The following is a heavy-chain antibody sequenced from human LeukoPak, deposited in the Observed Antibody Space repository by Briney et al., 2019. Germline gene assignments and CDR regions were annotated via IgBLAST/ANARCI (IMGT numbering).Heavy chain of an antibody. D-gene: IGHD3-22*01. CDR3: ARGQTYYYDSSGYYLDY. V-gene: IGHV4-39*07. Sequence: SETLSLTCTVSGGSISSSSYYWGWIRQPPGKGLEWIGSIYYSESTYYNPSLKSRVTISVDTSKNQFSLKLSSVTAADTAVYYCARGQTYYYDSSGYYLDYWGQGTLVTVSS. J-gene: IGHJ4*02. CDR2: IYYSEST. CDR1: GGSISSSSYY.